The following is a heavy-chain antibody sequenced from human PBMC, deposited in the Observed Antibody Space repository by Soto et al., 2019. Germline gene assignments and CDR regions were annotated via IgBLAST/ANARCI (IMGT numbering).Heavy chain of an antibody. CDR2: VNHSGST. D-gene: IGHD3-22*01. CDR1: GGSFSGYY. V-gene: IGHV4-34*01. J-gene: IGHJ4*02. Sequence: SETLSLTCAVSGGSFSGYYWCWIRRRPGKGLEWIGIVNHSGSTNYNPSLKSRVTTSVDTSRNQFSLKLSSVAAADTAVYYCARGRWWTYYYDSSPRVAFYYSDYWGQGTLVTVSS. CDR3: ARGRWWTYYYDSSPRVAFYYSDY.